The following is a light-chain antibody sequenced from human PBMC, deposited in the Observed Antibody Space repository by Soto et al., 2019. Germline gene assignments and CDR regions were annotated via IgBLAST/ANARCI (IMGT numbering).Light chain of an antibody. Sequence: EIVLTQFPGTLSLSPGERATLSCRASQSVSHNYLAWYQQKPGQAPRLLIYGASSRATGIPDRFGGSGSGTHFILTISRLEPEDFAVYYCQQYDKSWTFGQGTKVDIK. V-gene: IGKV3-20*01. J-gene: IGKJ1*01. CDR3: QQYDKSWT. CDR2: GAS. CDR1: QSVSHNY.